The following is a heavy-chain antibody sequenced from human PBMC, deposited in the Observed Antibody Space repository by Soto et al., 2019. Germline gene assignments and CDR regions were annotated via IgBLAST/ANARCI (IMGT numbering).Heavy chain of an antibody. V-gene: IGHV4-34*01. CDR2: INHSGST. D-gene: IGHD1-26*01. Sequence: LETLSLTCAVYGGSFSGYDLSWIRQPPGKGLEWIGEINHSGSTNYNPSLKSRVTISVDTSKNQFSLKLSSVTAADTAVYYCASTGGPTAHHYFDYWGQGTLVTVSS. CDR3: ASTGGPTAHHYFDY. J-gene: IGHJ4*02. CDR1: GGSFSGYD.